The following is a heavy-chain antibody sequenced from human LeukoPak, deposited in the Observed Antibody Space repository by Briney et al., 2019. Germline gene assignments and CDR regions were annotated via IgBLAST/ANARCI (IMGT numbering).Heavy chain of an antibody. Sequence: PGGSLRLSCAASGFTFSSYAMSWVRQAPGKGLEWVSAISGSGGSTYYADSVKGRFTISRDNSKNTLYLQMNSLRAEGTAVYYCAKSVQLLWFGESSPGYWGQGTLVTVSS. CDR2: ISGSGGST. D-gene: IGHD3-10*01. CDR1: GFTFSSYA. V-gene: IGHV3-23*01. J-gene: IGHJ4*02. CDR3: AKSVQLLWFGESSPGY.